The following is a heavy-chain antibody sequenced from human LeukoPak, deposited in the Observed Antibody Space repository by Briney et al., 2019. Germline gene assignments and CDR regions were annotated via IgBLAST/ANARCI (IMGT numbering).Heavy chain of an antibody. D-gene: IGHD6-19*01. V-gene: IGHV4-30-4*07. CDR1: GGSISSGGYS. CDR2: IYYSGST. Sequence: PSQTLSLTCAVSGGSISSGGYSWSWIRQPPGKGLEWIGYIYYSGSTYYNPSLKSRVTISVDTSKNQFSLKLSSVTAADTAVYYCASSGWPRDPFDYWGQGTLVTVSS. J-gene: IGHJ4*02. CDR3: ASSGWPRDPFDY.